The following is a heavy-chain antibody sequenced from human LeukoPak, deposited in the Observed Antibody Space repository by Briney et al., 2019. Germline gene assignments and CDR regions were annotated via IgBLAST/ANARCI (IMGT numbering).Heavy chain of an antibody. J-gene: IGHJ4*02. CDR2: INPNTGAT. Sequence: ASVKVSCKASGYTFTSYGISWVRQAPGQGLEWMGWINPNTGATNFAQKIQGRVTMTTDTSVSTAYMDLRRLRFDDTAVYYCAREGDFNGSGRGDSWGQGTLVTVSS. CDR3: AREGDFNGSGRGDS. D-gene: IGHD3-10*01. V-gene: IGHV1-2*02. CDR1: GYTFTSYG.